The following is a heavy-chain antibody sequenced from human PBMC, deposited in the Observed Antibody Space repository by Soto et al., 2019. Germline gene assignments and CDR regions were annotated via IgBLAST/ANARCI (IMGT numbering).Heavy chain of an antibody. J-gene: IGHJ4*02. V-gene: IGHV3-23*01. CDR2: ISGSGDNT. CDR1: GFTFKNYA. Sequence: GGSLRHSCAPSGFTFKNYAMSWVRQAPGKGLEWVSTISGSGDNTDYVDSVKGRFTISRDNSKNTLYLQMNSLRAEDTAVYYCAKDPLTVTTYFDYWGQGTLVTVAS. D-gene: IGHD4-17*01. CDR3: AKDPLTVTTYFDY.